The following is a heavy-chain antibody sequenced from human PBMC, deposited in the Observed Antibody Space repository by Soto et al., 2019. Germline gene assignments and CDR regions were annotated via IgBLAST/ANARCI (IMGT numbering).Heavy chain of an antibody. J-gene: IGHJ5*02. Sequence: EVQLVESGGGLVKPGGSLRLSCAASGFTFSSYSMNWARQAPGKGLEWVLSISSSSSYIYYADSVKGRFTISRDNAKNSLYLQMNSLRAEDTAVYYCARKRTVVRGRRGWFDPWGQGTLVTVSS. D-gene: IGHD3-10*01. V-gene: IGHV3-21*01. CDR3: ARKRTVVRGRRGWFDP. CDR1: GFTFSSYS. CDR2: ISSSSSYI.